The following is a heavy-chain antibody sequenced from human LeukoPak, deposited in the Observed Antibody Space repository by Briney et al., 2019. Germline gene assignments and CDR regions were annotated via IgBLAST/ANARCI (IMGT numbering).Heavy chain of an antibody. Sequence: PGGSLRLSCAASGNYWMHWVRQVPGKGLVWVSHINSDGSWTSYADSVKGRFTISKDNAKNTVYLQMNSLRAEDTAVYYCVSFYETYWGRGTLVNVS. CDR3: VSFYETY. V-gene: IGHV3-74*01. D-gene: IGHD2/OR15-2a*01. CDR2: INSDGSWT. CDR1: GNYW. J-gene: IGHJ4*02.